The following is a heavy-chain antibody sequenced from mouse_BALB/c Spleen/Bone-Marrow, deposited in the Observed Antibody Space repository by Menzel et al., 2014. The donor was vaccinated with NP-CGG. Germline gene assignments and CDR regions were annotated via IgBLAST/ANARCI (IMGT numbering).Heavy chain of an antibody. V-gene: IGHV14-3*02. CDR2: IDPANDNT. CDR3: APLTGTFDY. J-gene: IGHJ2*01. CDR1: GFNIKDTY. Sequence: VQLQQSGAELVKPGASVKLSCTASGFNIKDTYMHWVKQRPEQGLEWIGRIDPANDNTRYDPKFQDKATITADTSPNTAYLQLSSLTSEDTAVYYCAPLTGTFDYWGQGTTLTVSS. D-gene: IGHD4-1*01.